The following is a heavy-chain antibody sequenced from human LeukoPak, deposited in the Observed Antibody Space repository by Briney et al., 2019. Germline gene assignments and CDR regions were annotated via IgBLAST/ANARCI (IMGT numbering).Heavy chain of an antibody. J-gene: IGHJ4*02. CDR3: ITPLPYSAQ. CDR1: GFTFSNAY. CDR2: KPKTDGETT. V-gene: IGHV3-15*07. Sequence: GGSLRLSCAASGFTFSNAYMNWVRQAPGKGLEWVGRKPKTDGETTEYAAHVKGRFSISRDDSKNMLYLQMNSLKTEDTAVYYCITPLPYSAQGGQGTLVTVSS. D-gene: IGHD2-21*01.